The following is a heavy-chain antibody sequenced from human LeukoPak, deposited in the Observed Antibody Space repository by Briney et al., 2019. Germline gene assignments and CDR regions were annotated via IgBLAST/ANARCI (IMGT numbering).Heavy chain of an antibody. V-gene: IGHV3-66*01. CDR3: ARDEDFPMMNI. Sequence: GGTLRLSCAASGFTFSSYDMSWVHQAPGKGLEWVSVIYSSGTTYYADSVKGRFTLSRDNSKNTLYLQMNILRAEDTGVYYCARDEDFPMMNIWGQGTRVTVSS. CDR2: IYSSGTT. CDR1: GFTFSSYD. J-gene: IGHJ3*02. D-gene: IGHD3-3*01.